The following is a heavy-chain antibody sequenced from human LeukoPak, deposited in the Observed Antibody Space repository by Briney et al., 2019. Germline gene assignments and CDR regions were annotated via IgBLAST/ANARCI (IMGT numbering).Heavy chain of an antibody. CDR2: INPNSGGT. J-gene: IGHJ5*01. Sequence: ASVTVSCKASGYTFTGYHLHWVRQAPGQGLEWMGWINPNSGGTNYAQKFKGRLTMTLDTSISKLYMDLSSLTSDDTAVYYCARDDAGTHDSWGQGTMVTVSS. CDR3: ARDDAGTHDS. CDR1: GYTFTGYH. D-gene: IGHD3/OR15-3a*01. V-gene: IGHV1-2*02.